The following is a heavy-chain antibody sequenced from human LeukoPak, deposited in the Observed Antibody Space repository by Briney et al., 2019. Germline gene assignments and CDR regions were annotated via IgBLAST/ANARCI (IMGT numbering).Heavy chain of an antibody. CDR1: GFTFSSYE. J-gene: IGHJ4*02. CDR2: ISSSSSYI. D-gene: IGHD3-10*01. V-gene: IGHV3-21*01. CDR3: ARVGSGYYFDY. Sequence: GGSLRLSCAASGFTFSSYEMNWVRQAPGKGLEWVSSISSSSSYIYYADSVKGRFTISRDNAKNSLYLQMNSLRAEDTAVYYCARVGSGYYFDYWGQGTLVTVSS.